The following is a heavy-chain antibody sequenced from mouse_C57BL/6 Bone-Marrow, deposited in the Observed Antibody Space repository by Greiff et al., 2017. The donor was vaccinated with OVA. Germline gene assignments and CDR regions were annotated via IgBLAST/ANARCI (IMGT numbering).Heavy chain of an antibody. V-gene: IGHV1-26*01. J-gene: IGHJ3*01. CDR2: INPNNGGT. Sequence: EVQLQQSGPELVKPGASVKISCKASGYTFTDYYMNWVKQSHGKSLEWIGDINPNNGGTSYNQKFKGKATLTVDKSSSTAYMELRSLTSEDSAVYYCARGENPGWFADWGQGTLVTVSA. CDR3: ARGENPGWFAD. CDR1: GYTFTDYY.